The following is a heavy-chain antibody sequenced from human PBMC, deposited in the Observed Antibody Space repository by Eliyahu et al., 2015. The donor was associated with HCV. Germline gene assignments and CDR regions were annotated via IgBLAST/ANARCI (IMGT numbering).Heavy chain of an antibody. CDR3: ARQGSIFGVIHYWFDP. D-gene: IGHD3-3*01. CDR1: GYIXXNYA. CDR2: INIVNADT. Sequence: QVQLVQSGAEVKKPGASVKLSCKAXGYIXXNYAMHWVRXAPGQRLEWMGCINIVNADTKYSQNFQGRVTITRDTSASTAYMELSSLRSEDTAVYYCARQGSIFGVIHYWFDPWGQGTLVTVSS. J-gene: IGHJ5*02. V-gene: IGHV1-3*04.